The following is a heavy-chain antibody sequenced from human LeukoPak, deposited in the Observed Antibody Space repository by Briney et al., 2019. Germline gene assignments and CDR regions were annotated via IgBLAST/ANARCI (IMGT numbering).Heavy chain of an antibody. J-gene: IGHJ4*02. CDR2: ISSSGGRT. CDR1: GFIFRSYA. V-gene: IGHV3-23*01. CDR3: VKESRPHSYGDH. D-gene: IGHD5-18*01. Sequence: QPGGSLRLSCAASGFIFRSYAMSWVRQAPGKGLEWVSGISSSGGRTFYADSVKGRFTISRDNSINTLYLQMNSLRAEDTAMYYCVKESRPHSYGDHWGQGTLVTVSS.